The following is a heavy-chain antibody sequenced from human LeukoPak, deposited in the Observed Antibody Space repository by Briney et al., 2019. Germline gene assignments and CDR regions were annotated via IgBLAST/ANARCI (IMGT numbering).Heavy chain of an antibody. J-gene: IGHJ4*02. Sequence: SQTLSLTCTVSGGSISSGGYYWSWIRQRPGKGLEWIGYIYYSGSTYHNPSLKSRVTISVDTSKNQFSLKLSSVTAADTAVYYCARDSITMPYYFDYWGQGTLVTVSS. CDR2: IYYSGST. CDR3: ARDSITMPYYFDY. CDR1: GGSISSGGYY. V-gene: IGHV4-31*03. D-gene: IGHD3-10*01.